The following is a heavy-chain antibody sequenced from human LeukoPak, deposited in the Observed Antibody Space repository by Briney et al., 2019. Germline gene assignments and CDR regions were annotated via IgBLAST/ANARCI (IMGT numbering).Heavy chain of an antibody. Sequence: GPTLGISRTAPRVTLHDYANQWPLETPWKSLEGVSGRSWNSGSIGYADSVKGRFTISRDNAKNSLYLQMNSLIAEDTALYYSAKDRVPRLSVFDIWGQGTMVTVSS. CDR1: RVTLHDYA. CDR2: RSWNSGSI. V-gene: IGHV3-9*01. J-gene: IGHJ3*02. D-gene: IGHD6-6*01. CDR3: AKDRVPRLSVFDI.